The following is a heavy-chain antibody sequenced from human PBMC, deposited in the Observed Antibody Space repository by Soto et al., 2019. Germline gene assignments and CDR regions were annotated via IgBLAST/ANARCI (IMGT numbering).Heavy chain of an antibody. Sequence: LRLSCAASGFTFSTYSINWVRQAPGKGLEWVSSISSRSDIYYADSVKGRFTISRDNAKNSVSLQMNSLRAEDTAVYYCAREYTAWPLAYGLDVWGQGTTVTVSS. V-gene: IGHV3-21*01. J-gene: IGHJ6*02. D-gene: IGHD2-2*02. CDR2: ISSRSDI. CDR3: AREYTAWPLAYGLDV. CDR1: GFTFSTYS.